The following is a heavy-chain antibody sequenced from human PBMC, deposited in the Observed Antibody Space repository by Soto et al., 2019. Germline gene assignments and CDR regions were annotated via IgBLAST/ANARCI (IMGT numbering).Heavy chain of an antibody. CDR2: IYYSGST. J-gene: IGHJ6*02. CDR3: ARLFCKGQAGGGSCYFYYYYGMDV. CDR1: GGSISSSSYY. D-gene: IGHD2-15*01. Sequence: PSETLSLTCTVSGGSISSSSYYWGWIRQPPGKGLEWIGSIYYSGSTYYNPSLKSRVTISVDTSKNQFSLKLSSVTAADTAVYYCARLFCKGQAGGGSCYFYYYYGMDVWGQGTTVTVSS. V-gene: IGHV4-39*01.